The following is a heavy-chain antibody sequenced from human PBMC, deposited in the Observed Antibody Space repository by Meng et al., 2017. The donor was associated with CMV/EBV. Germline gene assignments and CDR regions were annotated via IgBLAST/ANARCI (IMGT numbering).Heavy chain of an antibody. CDR3: ATGATTSRFRVDY. V-gene: IGHV1-69*13. CDR1: GVTFSSCT. Sequence: SVKVSCKASGVTFSSCTLSWVRQAPGQGLEWMGGITPIFGVAQYAPNFQGRVTITADEYTNTAYMDVSSLRSEDTAVYYCATGATTSRFRVDYWGQGTLVTVSS. J-gene: IGHJ4*02. D-gene: IGHD2-2*01. CDR2: ITPIFGVA.